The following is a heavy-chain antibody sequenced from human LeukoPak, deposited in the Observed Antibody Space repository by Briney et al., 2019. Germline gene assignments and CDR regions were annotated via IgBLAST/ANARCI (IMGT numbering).Heavy chain of an antibody. J-gene: IGHJ4*02. V-gene: IGHV4-38-2*02. CDR2: IYHSGNN. D-gene: IGHD3-10*01. Sequence: SETMSLTCTVSGYFISTGYYWGWIRQSPGKGLEWIAIIYHSGNNYYNPSLKSRVTISVDTSKNQFSLKLTSVTAADTAVYYCATNLYGSGNYFAYWGQGTLVTVSS. CDR3: ATNLYGSGNYFAY. CDR1: GYFISTGYY.